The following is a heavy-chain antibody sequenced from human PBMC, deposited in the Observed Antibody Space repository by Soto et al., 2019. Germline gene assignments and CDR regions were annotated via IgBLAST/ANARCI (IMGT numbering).Heavy chain of an antibody. CDR2: ISWNSGSI. Sequence: GGSLRLSCAASGFTFDDYAMHWVRQAPGKGLEWVSGISWNSGSIGYADSVKGRFTISRDNAKNSLYLQMNSLRAEDTALYYCARFGVVILNAFDIWGQGTMVTVSS. CDR3: ARFGVVILNAFDI. V-gene: IGHV3-9*01. D-gene: IGHD3-3*01. J-gene: IGHJ3*02. CDR1: GFTFDDYA.